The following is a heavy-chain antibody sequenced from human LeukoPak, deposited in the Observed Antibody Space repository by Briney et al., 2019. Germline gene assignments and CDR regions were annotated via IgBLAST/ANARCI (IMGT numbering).Heavy chain of an antibody. CDR2: ISGDGART. CDR3: AKGGLTTPLHY. J-gene: IGHJ4*02. V-gene: IGHV3-23*01. Sequence: GGSLRLSCAASAFPFSTYVMSWVRQAPGGGLEWISSISGDGARTYYTNSVKGRFTISRDNPKNTLFPQVNSLRVEDTAVYYCAKGGLTTPLHYWGQGTLVTVSS. D-gene: IGHD1-14*01. CDR1: AFPFSTYV.